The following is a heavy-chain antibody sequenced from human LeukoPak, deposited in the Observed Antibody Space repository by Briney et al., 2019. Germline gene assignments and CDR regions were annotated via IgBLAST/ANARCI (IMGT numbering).Heavy chain of an antibody. D-gene: IGHD1-26*01. J-gene: IGHJ4*02. Sequence: GGSLRLSCAASGFTVSSNYMSWVRQAPGKGLEWVSVVYSGGDTFYADSVKGRFTISRDNSKNTLYLQMHSLRAEDTAVYYCATGREGPSLDHWGQGTLVTASS. CDR3: ATGREGPSLDH. CDR1: GFTVSSNY. CDR2: VYSGGDT. V-gene: IGHV3-66*01.